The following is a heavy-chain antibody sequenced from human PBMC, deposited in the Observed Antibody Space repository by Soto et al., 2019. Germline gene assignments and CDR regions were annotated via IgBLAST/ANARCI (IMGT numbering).Heavy chain of an antibody. V-gene: IGHV4-39*01. Sequence: QLQLQESGPGLVKPSETLSLTCTVSGGSISSSSYYWGWIRQPPGKGLEWIGSIYYSGSTYYNPSLKSRVTISVDTSKNQFSLKLSSVTAADPAVYYGARSIKWAVGVFDYWGQGTLVTVSS. CDR2: IYYSGST. CDR1: GGSISSSSYY. CDR3: ARSIKWAVGVFDY. J-gene: IGHJ4*02. D-gene: IGHD1-26*01.